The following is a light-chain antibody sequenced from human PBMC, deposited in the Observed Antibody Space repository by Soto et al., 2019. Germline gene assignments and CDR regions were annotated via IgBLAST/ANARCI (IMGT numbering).Light chain of an antibody. V-gene: IGKV1-39*01. CDR2: ASS. CDR1: QSISNY. J-gene: IGKJ1*01. Sequence: DIQMTQSPSSLSASVGDRVTITCRASQSISNYLNWYQQKPGKAPKLLIYASSNLQSGVPSRFSGSGSGTDFNLTISSLQPEDFATYYCQQSYSTPRTFGQGTKVEIK. CDR3: QQSYSTPRT.